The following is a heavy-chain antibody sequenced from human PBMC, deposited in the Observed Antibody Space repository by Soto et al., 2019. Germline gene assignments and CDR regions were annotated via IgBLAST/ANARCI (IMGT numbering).Heavy chain of an antibody. J-gene: IGHJ4*02. Sequence: GGYLRLSCAASGFTFTSYAMHWVRQAPGKGLEWVAVISYDESNKFYADSVKGRFTISRDNSKNTLYLQMNSLRGEDTAVYYCARGAPIVGTTHLDYWGQGT. CDR2: ISYDESNK. V-gene: IGHV3-30-3*01. D-gene: IGHD1-26*01. CDR1: GFTFTSYA. CDR3: ARGAPIVGTTHLDY.